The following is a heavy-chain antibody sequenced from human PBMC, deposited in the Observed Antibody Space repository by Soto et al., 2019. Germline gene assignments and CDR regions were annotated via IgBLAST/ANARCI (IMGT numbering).Heavy chain of an antibody. CDR2: IIPIFGTA. Sequence: SVKVSCKASGGTFSSYAISWVRQAPGQGLEWMGGIIPIFGTANYAQKFQGRVTITADESTSTAYMELSSLRSEDTAVYYCARAPVVPAAIYYYYGMDVWGQGTTVTVSS. V-gene: IGHV1-69*13. CDR3: ARAPVVPAAIYYYYGMDV. CDR1: GGTFSSYA. D-gene: IGHD2-2*02. J-gene: IGHJ6*02.